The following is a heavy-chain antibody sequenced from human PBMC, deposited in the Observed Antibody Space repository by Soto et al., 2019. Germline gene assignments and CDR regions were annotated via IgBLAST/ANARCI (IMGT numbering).Heavy chain of an antibody. CDR3: ARGVYDFWSGYSFRYYYYGMDV. V-gene: IGHV4-34*01. Sequence: SETLSLTCVVYGGSFSGYYWSWIRQSPGKGLEWIGEINHSGSTNYNPSLKSRVTISVDTSKNQFSLKLSSVTAADTAVYYCARGVYDFWSGYSFRYYYYGMDVWGQGTTVTVSS. CDR2: INHSGST. D-gene: IGHD3-3*01. CDR1: GGSFSGYY. J-gene: IGHJ6*02.